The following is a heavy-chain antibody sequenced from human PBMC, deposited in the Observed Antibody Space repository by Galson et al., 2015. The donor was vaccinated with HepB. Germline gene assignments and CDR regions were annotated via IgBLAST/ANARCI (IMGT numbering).Heavy chain of an antibody. J-gene: IGHJ3*02. CDR1: GDSVSSNSAA. Sequence: CAISGDSVSSNSAAWNWIRQSPSRGLEWPGRTYYRSKWYNDYAVSVKSRITINPDTSKNQFSLQLNSVTPEDTAVYYCARAAPVADAFDIWGQGTMVTVSS. D-gene: IGHD4-23*01. V-gene: IGHV6-1*01. CDR3: ARAAPVADAFDI. CDR2: TYYRSKWYN.